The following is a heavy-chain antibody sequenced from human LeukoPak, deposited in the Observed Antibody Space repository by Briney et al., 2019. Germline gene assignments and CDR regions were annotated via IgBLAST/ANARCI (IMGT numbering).Heavy chain of an antibody. CDR3: ARGGELSNDY. CDR1: GASISSGSYY. V-gene: IGHV4-61*02. CDR2: IYTSGST. D-gene: IGHD1-26*01. Sequence: PSETLSLTCTVSGASISSGSYYWSWIRQPAGKGLEWIGRIYTSGSTNYNPSLKSRVTISVDTSKNQFSLKLSSVTAADTAVYYCARGGELSNDYWGQGTLVTVSS. J-gene: IGHJ4*02.